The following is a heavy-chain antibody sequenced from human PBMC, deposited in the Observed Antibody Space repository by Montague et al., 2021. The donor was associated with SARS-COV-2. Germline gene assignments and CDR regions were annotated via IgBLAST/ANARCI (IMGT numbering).Heavy chain of an antibody. V-gene: IGHV4-39*07. J-gene: IGHJ6*02. CDR3: ARDTRIAMLVVVTRYGLDV. D-gene: IGHD3-22*01. CDR1: GGSISSSRYY. CDR2: IYYTGST. Sequence: SETLSLTCTVSGGSISSSRYYWGWIRQPPGKGLEWIGSIYYTGSTYYNPSIKSRVTISVDTSKNQSSLKLSSVTAADTAVYYCARDTRIAMLVVVTRYGLDVWGQGTTVTVSS.